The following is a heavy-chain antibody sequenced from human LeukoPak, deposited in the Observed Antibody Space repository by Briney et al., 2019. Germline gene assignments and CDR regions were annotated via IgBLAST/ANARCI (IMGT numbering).Heavy chain of an antibody. CDR3: ARGVWSGETRSYWYFDL. CDR2: IYSGGSA. CDR1: GFTVSSNC. J-gene: IGHJ2*01. V-gene: IGHV3-53*01. Sequence: PGGSLRLSCAASGFTVSSNCMSWVRQAPEKGLEWVSVIYSGGSAYYADSVKGRFSISRDSSKNTLYLQMNILRAEDTAVYYCARGVWSGETRSYWYFDLWGRGTLVTVSS. D-gene: IGHD3-10*01.